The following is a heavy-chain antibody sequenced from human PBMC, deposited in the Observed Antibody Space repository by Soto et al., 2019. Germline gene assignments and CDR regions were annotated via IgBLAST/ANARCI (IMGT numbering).Heavy chain of an antibody. V-gene: IGHV3-15*01. J-gene: IGHJ4*02. CDR3: TTAFLRDYDFWSGYSTPDY. CDR2: IKSKTDGGTT. Sequence: GGSLRLSCAASGFTFSSYGMHWVRQAPGKGLEWVGRIKSKTDGGTTDYAAPVKGRFTISRDDSKNTLYLQMNSLKTEDTAVYYCTTAFLRDYDFWSGYSTPDYWGQGTLVTVSS. CDR1: GFTFSSYG. D-gene: IGHD3-3*01.